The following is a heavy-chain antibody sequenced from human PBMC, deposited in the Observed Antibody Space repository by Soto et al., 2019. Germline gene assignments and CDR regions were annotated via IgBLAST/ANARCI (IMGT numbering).Heavy chain of an antibody. CDR1: GGTFSSYA. J-gene: IGHJ6*02. Sequence: QVQLVQSGAEVKKPGSSVKVSCKASGGTFSSYAISWVRQAPGQGLEWMGGIIPIPGTANYAQKFQGRVTIPADESTSTAHMELSSLRSEDTAVYYCARSQGSSTSLEIYYYYYYGMDVWGQGTTVTVSS. D-gene: IGHD2-2*01. CDR3: ARSQGSSTSLEIYYYYYYGMDV. V-gene: IGHV1-69*01. CDR2: IIPIPGTA.